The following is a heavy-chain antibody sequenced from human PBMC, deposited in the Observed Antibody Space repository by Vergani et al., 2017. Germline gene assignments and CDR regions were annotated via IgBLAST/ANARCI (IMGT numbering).Heavy chain of an antibody. CDR3: ARDMTTVVTPSYYGMDV. CDR2: INPNSGGT. Sequence: QVQLVQSGAEVKKPGASVKVSCKASGYTFTGYYMHWVRQAPGQGLEWMGWINPNSGGTNYAQKFQGRVTMTRDTSISTVYMELSRLRSDDTAVYYCARDMTTVVTPSYYGMDVWGQGTTVTVSS. D-gene: IGHD4-23*01. V-gene: IGHV1-2*02. CDR1: GYTFTGYY. J-gene: IGHJ6*02.